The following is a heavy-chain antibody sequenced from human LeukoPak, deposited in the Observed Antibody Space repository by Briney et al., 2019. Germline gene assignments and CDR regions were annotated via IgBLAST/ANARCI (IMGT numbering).Heavy chain of an antibody. D-gene: IGHD2-15*01. CDR2: INHSGST. Sequence: SETLSLTCAVYGGSFSGYYWSWTRQPPGKGLEWIGEINHSGSTNYNPSLKSRVTISVDTSKNQFSLKLSSVTAADTAVYYCARGRGYCSGGSCYWGWFNWFDPWGQGTLVTVSS. CDR3: ARGRGYCSGGSCYWGWFNWFDP. J-gene: IGHJ5*02. V-gene: IGHV4-34*01. CDR1: GGSFSGYY.